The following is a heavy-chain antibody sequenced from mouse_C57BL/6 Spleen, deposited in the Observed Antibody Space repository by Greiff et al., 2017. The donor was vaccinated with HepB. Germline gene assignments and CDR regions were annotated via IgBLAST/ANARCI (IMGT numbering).Heavy chain of an antibody. CDR1: EYEFPSHD. D-gene: IGHD2-2*01. CDR3: SRHEGYDGPFAY. Sequence: EVKLMESGGGLVQPGESLKLSCESNEYEFPSHDMSWVRKTPEKRLELVAAINSDGGSTYYPDTMERRFIISRDNTKKTLYLQMSSLRSEDTALYYCSRHEGYDGPFAYWGQGTLVTVSA. CDR2: INSDGGST. V-gene: IGHV5-2*01. J-gene: IGHJ3*01.